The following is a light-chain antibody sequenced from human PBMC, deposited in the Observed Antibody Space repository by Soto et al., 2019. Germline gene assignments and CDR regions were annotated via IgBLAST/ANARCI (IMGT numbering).Light chain of an antibody. Sequence: EIVLTQSPATLSVSPGERATLSCRASQSVSSYLAWYQQKPGQAPRLLIYDASSRATGIPARFSGSGSGTDYTLTISSLEPEDFAFYYCQQRYTPLTFGGGTKVEIK. CDR3: QQRYTPLT. CDR1: QSVSSY. J-gene: IGKJ4*01. V-gene: IGKV3-11*01. CDR2: DAS.